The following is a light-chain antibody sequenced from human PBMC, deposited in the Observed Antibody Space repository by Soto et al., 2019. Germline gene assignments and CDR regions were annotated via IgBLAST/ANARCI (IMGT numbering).Light chain of an antibody. J-gene: IGLJ3*02. CDR1: SGHTNNA. V-gene: IGLV4-69*01. Sequence: QLVLTQSPSASASLGVSVTLTCTLSSGHTNNAIAWHQQQPEKGPRFLMNLKSDGSHTRGDGIPDRFSGSSSGAERYLTISSLQSEDEAVYYCQTWGTGIRVFGGGTQLTVL. CDR2: LKSDGSH. CDR3: QTWGTGIRV.